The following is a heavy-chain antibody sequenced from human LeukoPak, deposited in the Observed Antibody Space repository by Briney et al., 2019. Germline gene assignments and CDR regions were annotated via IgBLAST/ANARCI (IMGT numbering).Heavy chain of an antibody. J-gene: IGHJ3*02. CDR1: GYTFTKYG. CDR3: ARESGSDAFDI. CDR2: ISAYNGDV. Sequence: ASVKVSCKASGYTFTKYGVSWVRQAPGQGLEWMGWISAYNGDVKYAQRGKGRVTMTTDTSTSTVYMELRSLRSDDTAVYYCARESGSDAFDIWGQGTMVTVST. V-gene: IGHV1-18*01.